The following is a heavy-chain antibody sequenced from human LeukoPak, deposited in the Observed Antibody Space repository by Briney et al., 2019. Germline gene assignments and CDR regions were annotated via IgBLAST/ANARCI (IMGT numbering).Heavy chain of an antibody. J-gene: IGHJ4*02. V-gene: IGHV3-73*01. CDR2: IRSKANSYAT. D-gene: IGHD3-3*01. Sequence: GGSLRLSCAASGFTFSGSAMHWVRQASGKGLEWVGRIRSKANSYATAYAASVKGRFTISRDDSKKTAYLQMNRLKTEDTAVYYCTRRDDFWSGSGDYWGQGTLVSVSS. CDR3: TRRDDFWSGSGDY. CDR1: GFTFSGSA.